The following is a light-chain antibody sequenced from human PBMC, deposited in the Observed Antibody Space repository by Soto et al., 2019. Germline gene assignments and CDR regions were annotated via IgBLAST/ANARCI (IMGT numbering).Light chain of an antibody. CDR1: QDISNY. Sequence: IQMTQSPSSLSASVGDRVTITCQASQDISNYLNWYQRKPGKAPKLLIYDASNLETGVPSRFSGSGSGTDFTFTISSLQPEDIATYYCQQYDNLPSVFGGGTKVDI. CDR3: QQYDNLPSV. V-gene: IGKV1-33*01. J-gene: IGKJ4*01. CDR2: DAS.